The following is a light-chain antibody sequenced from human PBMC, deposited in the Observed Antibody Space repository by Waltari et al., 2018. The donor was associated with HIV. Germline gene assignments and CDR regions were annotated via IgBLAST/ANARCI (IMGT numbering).Light chain of an antibody. CDR2: ANI. CDR1: SSNIGAGYD. Sequence: QSVLTQPPSVSGAPGQRVTISCTGSSSNIGAGYDVHWYQQLPGTAPKLLIYANINRPSGVPDRFSGSKSGSSASLAITGLQAEDEAHYYCQSFDSSLTTSGVIFGGGTNLTVL. V-gene: IGLV1-40*01. CDR3: QSFDSSLTTSGVI. J-gene: IGLJ2*01.